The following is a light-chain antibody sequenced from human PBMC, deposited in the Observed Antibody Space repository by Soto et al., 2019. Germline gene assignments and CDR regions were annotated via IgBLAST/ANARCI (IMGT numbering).Light chain of an antibody. CDR2: QDS. CDR3: QACDSSTVV. Sequence: SYELTQPPSVSVSPGQTASITCSGDKLGDKYACWYQQKPGQSPVLVIYQDSKRPSGIPERFSGSNSGNTATLTISGTQAMDEADFHCQACDSSTVVFGGGTQLTVL. CDR1: KLGDKY. V-gene: IGLV3-1*01. J-gene: IGLJ2*01.